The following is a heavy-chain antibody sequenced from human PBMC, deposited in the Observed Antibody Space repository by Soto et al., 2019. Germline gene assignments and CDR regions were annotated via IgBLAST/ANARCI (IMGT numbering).Heavy chain of an antibody. D-gene: IGHD3-3*01. V-gene: IGHV3-11*01. CDR3: ARHYDMWSGYLSPVDY. CDR1: GYTFSDYY. CDR2: IDTSGTKI. Sequence: QVQLVESGGDLVKPGGSLRLSCAASGYTFSDYYMSWIRQAPGKGLEWISYIDTSGTKIYYADSVKCRFTITRDNAKNSLYLEMNSLRDEDTAVYYCARHYDMWSGYLSPVDYWGQGTLVTVSS. J-gene: IGHJ4*02.